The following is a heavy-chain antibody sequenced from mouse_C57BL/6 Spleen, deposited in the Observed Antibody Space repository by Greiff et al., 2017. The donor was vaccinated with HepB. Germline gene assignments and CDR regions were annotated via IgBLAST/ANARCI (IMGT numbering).Heavy chain of an antibody. J-gene: IGHJ1*03. CDR1: GFSFNTYA. Sequence: EVQLVESGGGLVQPKGSLKLSCAASGFSFNTYAMNWVRQAPGKGLEWVARIRSKSNNYATYYADSVKDRFTISRDDSESMLYLQMNNLKTEDTAMYYCVRQGYYGSGGPWYFDVWGTGTTVTVSS. CDR3: VRQGYYGSGGPWYFDV. V-gene: IGHV10-1*01. CDR2: IRSKSNNYAT. D-gene: IGHD1-1*01.